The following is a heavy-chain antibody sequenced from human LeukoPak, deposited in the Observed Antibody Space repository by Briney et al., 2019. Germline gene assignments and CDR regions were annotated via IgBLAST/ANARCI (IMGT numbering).Heavy chain of an antibody. D-gene: IGHD5-12*01. CDR3: AGGHIVATISDAFDI. V-gene: IGHV3-11*06. CDR2: ISSSSSYI. J-gene: IGHJ3*02. CDR1: GLTFSDYY. Sequence: GGSLRLSCAASGLTFSDYYMSWIRQAPGKGLEWVSSISSSSSYIYYADSVKGRFTISRDNAKKSLYLQMNSLRAEDTAVYYCAGGHIVATISDAFDIWGQGTMVTVSS.